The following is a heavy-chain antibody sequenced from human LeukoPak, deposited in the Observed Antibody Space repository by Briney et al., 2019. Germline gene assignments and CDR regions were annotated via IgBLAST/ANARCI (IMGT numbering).Heavy chain of an antibody. J-gene: IGHJ4*02. V-gene: IGHV3-21*01. CDR1: AFTFRSYS. Sequence: PGGSLRLFSEASAFTFRSYSMNWVRQAPVPGREWVSSISSSSSYIYYADSVKGRFTISRDNAKNSLYLQMNSLRAEDTAVYYCARGGGLVYWGQGTLVTVSS. CDR3: ARGGGLVY. CDR2: ISSSSSYI. D-gene: IGHD5-12*01.